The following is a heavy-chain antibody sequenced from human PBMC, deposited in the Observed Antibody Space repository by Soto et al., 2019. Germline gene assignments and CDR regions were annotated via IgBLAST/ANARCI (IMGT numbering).Heavy chain of an antibody. CDR2: ISYDGSNK. Sequence: GGSLRLSCAASGFTFSSYAMHWVRQAPGKGLEWVAVISYDGSNKYYADSVKGQFTISRDNSKNTLYLQMNSLRAEDTAVYYCARALNRRDNYYYGMDVWGKGTTVTVSS. V-gene: IGHV3-30-3*01. CDR1: GFTFSSYA. CDR3: ARALNRRDNYYYGMDV. J-gene: IGHJ6*04.